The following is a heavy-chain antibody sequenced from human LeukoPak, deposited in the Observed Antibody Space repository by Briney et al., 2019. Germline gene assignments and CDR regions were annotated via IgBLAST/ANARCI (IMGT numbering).Heavy chain of an antibody. Sequence: SETLSLTCTVSGASIARNQYYWGWIRQSPGKGLEWIGSLYYDGTTFYNPSFKSRVTISVDTSKNQFSLKLSSVTAADTAVYYCARDRSVHPFDYWGQGTLVTVSS. CDR2: LYYDGTT. J-gene: IGHJ4*02. D-gene: IGHD1-1*01. V-gene: IGHV4-39*07. CDR3: ARDRSVHPFDY. CDR1: GASIARNQYY.